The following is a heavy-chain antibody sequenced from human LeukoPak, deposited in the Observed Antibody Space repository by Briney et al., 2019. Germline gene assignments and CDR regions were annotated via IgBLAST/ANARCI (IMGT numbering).Heavy chain of an antibody. CDR3: AKDDGVTMVVGPDY. D-gene: IGHD3-22*01. Sequence: GGSLRLSCAASDFSVNNNYVDWVRQAPGKGLEWVSCMDNFGIKTYADSVKGRFTISRDNSKNTVHLQMNSLRVEDTAVYYCAKDDGVTMVVGPDYWGQGTLVTVSS. CDR1: DFSVNNNY. CDR2: MDNFGIK. J-gene: IGHJ4*02. V-gene: IGHV3-53*01.